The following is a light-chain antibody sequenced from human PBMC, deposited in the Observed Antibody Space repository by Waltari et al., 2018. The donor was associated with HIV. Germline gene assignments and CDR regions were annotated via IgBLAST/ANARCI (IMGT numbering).Light chain of an antibody. CDR3: AAWDDRLSGWV. CDR2: RNN. V-gene: IGLV1-47*01. CDR1: SSNIGRNY. Sequence: QSVLTQPPSASGTPGQRVTISCSGSSSNIGRNYVYWYQQLPRTAPKLLIHRNNQRPSEVPDRFSGSKSGTSVSLHISGLRSDDEADYYCAAWDDRLSGWVFDGGTKLPV. J-gene: IGLJ3*02.